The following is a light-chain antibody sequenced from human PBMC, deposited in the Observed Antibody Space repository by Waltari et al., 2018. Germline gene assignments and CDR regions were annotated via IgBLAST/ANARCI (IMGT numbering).Light chain of an antibody. J-gene: IGLJ2*01. Sequence: QSVLTQPPSVSGVPGQTVTISCTRSHSNIGAGYEVSWYRQLPGTAPKVLVYSNTYRPSGVPDRFSGSRSGTSASLAITGLQAEDEADYYCQSFDSSLSGLVVFGGGTKLTVL. CDR1: HSNIGAGYE. V-gene: IGLV1-40*01. CDR2: SNT. CDR3: QSFDSSLSGLVV.